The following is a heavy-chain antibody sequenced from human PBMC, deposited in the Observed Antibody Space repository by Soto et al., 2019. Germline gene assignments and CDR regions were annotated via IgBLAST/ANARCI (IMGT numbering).Heavy chain of an antibody. V-gene: IGHV4-59*01. CDR1: GGSISSYY. CDR3: ARVPSNYDILTGYYYYYYMDV. Sequence: SETLSLTCTVSGGSISSYYWSWIRQPPGKGLEWIGYIYYSGSTNYNPSLKSRVTISVDTSKNQFSLKLSSVTAADTAVYYCARVPSNYDILTGYYYYYYMDVWGKGTTVTVSS. D-gene: IGHD3-9*01. J-gene: IGHJ6*03. CDR2: IYYSGST.